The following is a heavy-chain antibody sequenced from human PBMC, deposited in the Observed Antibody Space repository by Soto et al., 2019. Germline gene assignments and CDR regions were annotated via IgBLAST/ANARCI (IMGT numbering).Heavy chain of an antibody. Sequence: GGSLRLSCAASGFTFSSYSMNWVRQAPGKGLEWVSYISSSSSTIYYADSVKGRFTISRDNAKNSLYLQMNSLRAEDTAAYYCAREGDSSGWYNWFDPWGQGTLVTVSS. D-gene: IGHD3-22*01. V-gene: IGHV3-48*01. CDR2: ISSSSSTI. CDR1: GFTFSSYS. CDR3: AREGDSSGWYNWFDP. J-gene: IGHJ5*02.